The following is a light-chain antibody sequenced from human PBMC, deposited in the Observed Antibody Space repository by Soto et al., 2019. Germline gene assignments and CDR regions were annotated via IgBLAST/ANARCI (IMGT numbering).Light chain of an antibody. V-gene: IGLV2-14*01. CDR1: NSDIGGYNY. Sequence: QSALTQPASASGSPGQSITISCTGNNSDIGGYNYVSWYQQYPGKVPKVIIYEDSDRPSGVSNRFSGSKSGNTASLTISGLLAADEADYYCSSYTSSSKFFVIFGGGTKVTVL. CDR2: EDS. J-gene: IGLJ2*01. CDR3: SSYTSSSKFFVI.